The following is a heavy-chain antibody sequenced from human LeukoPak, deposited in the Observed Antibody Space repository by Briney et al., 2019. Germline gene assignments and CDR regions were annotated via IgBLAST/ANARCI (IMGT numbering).Heavy chain of an antibody. CDR3: AKEMGSSWRKTAFDY. V-gene: IGHV3-23*01. Sequence: PGGSLRLSCAASGFTFSSYAMSWVRQAPGEGLEWVSAISGSGGSTYYADSVKGRFTISRDNSKNTLYLQMNSLRAEDTAVYYCAKEMGSSWRKTAFDYWGQGTLVTVSS. J-gene: IGHJ4*02. CDR1: GFTFSSYA. CDR2: ISGSGGST. D-gene: IGHD6-13*01.